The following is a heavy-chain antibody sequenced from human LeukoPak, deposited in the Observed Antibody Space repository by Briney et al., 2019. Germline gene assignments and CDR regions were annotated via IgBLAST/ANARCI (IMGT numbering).Heavy chain of an antibody. J-gene: IGHJ5*02. CDR1: GYTFTGYY. Sequence: ASVKVSCKASGYTFTGYYMHWVRQAPGQGLEWVGWIHPGTGDTNYAQRFQGRVTVTRDTSITTAYMELSSLKSDDTAVYYCASYASGYNWLKAWGQGTLVTVSS. D-gene: IGHD3-10*01. CDR3: ASYASGYNWLKA. V-gene: IGHV1-2*02. CDR2: IHPGTGDT.